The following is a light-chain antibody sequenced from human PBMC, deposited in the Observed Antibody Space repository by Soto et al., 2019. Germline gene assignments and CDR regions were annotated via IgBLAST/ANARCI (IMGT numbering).Light chain of an antibody. CDR2: DSS. CDR3: QQTSNWPPEIT. V-gene: IGKV3-11*01. CDR1: HSVTTH. Sequence: EIVLTQTPDTLSLSPGERATLSCWASHSVTTHLAWFQQRPGLAPRLLIYDSSSRATGIPDRFSGSGSGTDFTLTISSLEPEDFAVYYCQQTSNWPPEITFGQGTRLE. J-gene: IGKJ5*01.